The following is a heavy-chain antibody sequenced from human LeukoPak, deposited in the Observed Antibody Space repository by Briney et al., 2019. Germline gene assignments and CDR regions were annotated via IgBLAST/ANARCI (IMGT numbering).Heavy chain of an antibody. D-gene: IGHD3-22*01. V-gene: IGHV5-51*01. Sequence: GESLKISCKGSGYPFNTYWIGWVRQMPGKGLEWMGIIYPGDSDTRYSPSFQGQVTISADKSISTAYLQWSSLKASDTAMYYCARRAYYYDSSGYYYYFDFWGQGTLVTVSS. CDR2: IYPGDSDT. J-gene: IGHJ4*02. CDR1: GYPFNTYW. CDR3: ARRAYYYDSSGYYYYFDF.